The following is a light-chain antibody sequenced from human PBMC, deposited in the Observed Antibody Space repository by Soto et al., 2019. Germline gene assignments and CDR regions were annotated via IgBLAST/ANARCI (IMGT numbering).Light chain of an antibody. Sequence: EVMLTQSPGTLSLSPGERATLSCRASQSIFSNYLAWYQQKSGQAPRLLIYGASNRATGIPDRFSGSGSGTDFTLTISRLEPEDFALYYCQQYGTSPRTFGQGTKVEFK. CDR1: QSIFSNY. V-gene: IGKV3-20*01. J-gene: IGKJ1*01. CDR3: QQYGTSPRT. CDR2: GAS.